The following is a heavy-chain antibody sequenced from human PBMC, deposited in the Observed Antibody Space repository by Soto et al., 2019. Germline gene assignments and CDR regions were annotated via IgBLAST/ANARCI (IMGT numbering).Heavy chain of an antibody. CDR1: GFTFSDYY. V-gene: IGHV3-11*01. J-gene: IGHJ4*02. Sequence: PGGSLRLSCAASGFTFSDYYMSWIRPAPGKGLEWVSYISNRDSTIYYADSVKGRFTISRDNAKNSLYLQMNSLRADDTAVYYCARGGLYSGYDYDYWGQGTLVTVSS. CDR3: ARGGLYSGYDYDY. CDR2: ISNRDSTI. D-gene: IGHD5-12*01.